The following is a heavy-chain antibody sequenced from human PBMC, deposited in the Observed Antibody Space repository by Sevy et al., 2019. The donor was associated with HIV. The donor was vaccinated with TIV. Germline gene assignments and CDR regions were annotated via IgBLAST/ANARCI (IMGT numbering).Heavy chain of an antibody. D-gene: IGHD4-4*01. V-gene: IGHV3-23*01. CDR2: ISGSGGST. Sequence: GGSLRLSCAASGFTFSSYAMSWVRQAPGKGLEWVSAISGSGGSTYYEDSVKGRFTISRDNSKNTLYLQMNSLRAEDTAVYYCAKGTSYSNYGMDVWGQGTTVTVSS. CDR3: AKGTSYSNYGMDV. J-gene: IGHJ6*02. CDR1: GFTFSSYA.